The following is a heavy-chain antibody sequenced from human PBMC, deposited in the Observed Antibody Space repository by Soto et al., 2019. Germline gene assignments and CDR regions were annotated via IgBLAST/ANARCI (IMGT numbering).Heavy chain of an antibody. Sequence: ASVKVSCKASGYTFTSYGISWVRQAPGQGLEGMGMINANGGNTSYAQRLQGRVTMTRDTSTSTVYMELSSLRSEDTAVYYCARADTSYCSGGTCYFDYWGQGTLVTVSS. D-gene: IGHD2-15*01. CDR3: ARADTSYCSGGTCYFDY. CDR2: INANGGNT. V-gene: IGHV1-18*01. J-gene: IGHJ4*02. CDR1: GYTFTSYG.